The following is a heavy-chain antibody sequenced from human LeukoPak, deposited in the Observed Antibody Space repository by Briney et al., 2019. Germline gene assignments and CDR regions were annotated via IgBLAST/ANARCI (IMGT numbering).Heavy chain of an antibody. Sequence: GASVKVSCKASGYTFTSYDINWVRQATGQGLEWMGWMNPNSGNTGYAQKLQGRVTMTRNTSISTAYMELSSLRSEDTAVYYCATGYDFWSGYYSFDYWGQGTLVTVSS. CDR1: GYTFTSYD. CDR3: ATGYDFWSGYYSFDY. J-gene: IGHJ4*02. D-gene: IGHD3-3*01. V-gene: IGHV1-8*01. CDR2: MNPNSGNT.